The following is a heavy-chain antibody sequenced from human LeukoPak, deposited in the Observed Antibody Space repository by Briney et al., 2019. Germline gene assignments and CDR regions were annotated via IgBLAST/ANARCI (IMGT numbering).Heavy chain of an antibody. Sequence: GASVTVSCQASGYTFTGYYMHWVRQAAAQGLEWMGWINPNSGGTNYAQKFQGRVTVTIDRSISTAYMELSMLRSDDTAVYYCASVNMVRGVGVCFDRNWFDPWGEGTRVTVSS. D-gene: IGHD3-10*01. CDR3: ASVNMVRGVGVCFDRNWFDP. CDR1: GYTFTGYY. J-gene: IGHJ5*02. V-gene: IGHV1-2*02. CDR2: INPNSGGT.